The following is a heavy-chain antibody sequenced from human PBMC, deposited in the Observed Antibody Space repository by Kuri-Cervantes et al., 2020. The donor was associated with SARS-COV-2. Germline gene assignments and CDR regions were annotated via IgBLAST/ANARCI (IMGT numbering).Heavy chain of an antibody. CDR2: MYYTGST. CDR1: GGTVRSGSYY. D-gene: IGHD2-15*01. V-gene: IGHV4-61*01. Sequence: SETLSLTCTVSGGTVRSGSYYWSWIPQPPGKGLVWVGYMYYTGSTNYNPSLKSRVTLSVDTSKNQFSLKLSSVTAADTDVYYCASDLPGYCSGGSCGGQFGYWGQGTLVTVSS. CDR3: ASDLPGYCSGGSCGGQFGY. J-gene: IGHJ4*02.